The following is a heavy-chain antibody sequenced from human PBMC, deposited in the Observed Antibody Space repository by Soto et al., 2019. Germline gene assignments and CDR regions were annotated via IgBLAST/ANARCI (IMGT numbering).Heavy chain of an antibody. CDR3: AKDGAATPLNLRYNKHDY. CDR2: ISGSGGST. D-gene: IGHD2-15*01. J-gene: IGHJ4*02. CDR1: GFTFSSYA. V-gene: IGHV3-23*01. Sequence: TGGSLRLSCAASGFTFSSYAMSWVRQAPGKGLEWVSAISGSGGSTYYADSVKGRFTISRDNSKDTLYLQMNSLRAEDTAVYYCAKDGAATPLNLRYNKHDYWGQGTLVTVSS.